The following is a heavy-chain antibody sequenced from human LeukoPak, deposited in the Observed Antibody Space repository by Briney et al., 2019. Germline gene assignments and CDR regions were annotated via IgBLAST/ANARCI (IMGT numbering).Heavy chain of an antibody. CDR1: GYTFTGYY. CDR3: ARDLGATIFGVVIPGWFDP. CDR2: INPNSGGT. D-gene: IGHD3-3*01. J-gene: IGHJ5*02. Sequence: ASVKVSCKASGYTFTGYYIHWVRQAPGQGLEWMGWINPNSGGTNYAQKFQGRVTMTRDTSISTAYMELSRLRSNDTAVYYCARDLGATIFGVVIPGWFDPWGQGTLVTVSS. V-gene: IGHV1-2*02.